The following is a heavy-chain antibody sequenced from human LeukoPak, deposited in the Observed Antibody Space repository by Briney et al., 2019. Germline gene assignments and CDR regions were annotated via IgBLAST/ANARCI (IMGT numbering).Heavy chain of an antibody. CDR2: ISSSGSTI. CDR1: GFTFSSYE. Sequence: GGSLRLSCAASGFTFSSYEMNWVRQAPGKRLEWVSYISSSGSTIYYADSVKGRFTISRDNAKNSLYLQMNSLRAEDTAVYYCAREGGDYVWGSYRYTGPGFDYWGQGTLVAVSS. J-gene: IGHJ4*02. CDR3: AREGGDYVWGSYRYTGPGFDY. D-gene: IGHD3-16*02. V-gene: IGHV3-48*03.